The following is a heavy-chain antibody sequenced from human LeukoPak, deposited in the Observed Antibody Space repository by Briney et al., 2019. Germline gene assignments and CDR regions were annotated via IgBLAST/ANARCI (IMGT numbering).Heavy chain of an antibody. J-gene: IGHJ4*02. Sequence: SETLSLTCTVSGGSISSSSYYWGWIRQPPGKGLEWIGSIYYSGSTYYNPSLKSRVTISVDTSKNQFSLKLSSVTAADTAVYYCAREYGDHPYYFDYWGQGTLVTVSS. V-gene: IGHV4-39*07. CDR3: AREYGDHPYYFDY. CDR2: IYYSGST. CDR1: GGSISSSSYY. D-gene: IGHD4-17*01.